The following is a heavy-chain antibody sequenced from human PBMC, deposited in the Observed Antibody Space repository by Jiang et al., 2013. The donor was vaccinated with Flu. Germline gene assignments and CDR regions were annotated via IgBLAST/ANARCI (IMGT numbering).Heavy chain of an antibody. V-gene: IGHV3-66*01. J-gene: IGHJ4*02. CDR1: GFTVSSNY. Sequence: VQLVESGGGLVQPGGSLRLSCAASGFTVSSNYMSWVRQAPGKGLEWVSVIYSGGSTYYADSVKGRFTISRDNSKNTLYLQMNSLRAEDTAVYYCARSGATDYYDSSGYAGPFDYWGQGTLVTVSS. CDR3: ARSGATDYYDSSGYAGPFDY. D-gene: IGHD3-22*01. CDR2: IYSGGST.